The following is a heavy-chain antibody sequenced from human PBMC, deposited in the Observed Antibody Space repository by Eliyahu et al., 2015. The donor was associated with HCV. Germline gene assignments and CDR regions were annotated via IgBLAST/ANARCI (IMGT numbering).Heavy chain of an antibody. Sequence: QLQLQESGPGLVKPSETLSLTCTVSGGSXXXSNYYWGWIRQPPRKGLEWIGSIYXXGSTYYNPSLKSRVTISADTSKNQFSLKLSSVTAADTAVYYCASLSYSNYGLRVEPWGQGTLVTVSS. V-gene: IGHV4-39*01. CDR2: IYXXGST. J-gene: IGHJ4*02. CDR3: ASLSYSNYGLRVEP. D-gene: IGHD4-11*01. CDR1: GGSXXXSNYY.